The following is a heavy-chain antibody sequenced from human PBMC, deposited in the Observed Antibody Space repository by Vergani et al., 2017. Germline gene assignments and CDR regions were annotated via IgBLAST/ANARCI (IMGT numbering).Heavy chain of an antibody. CDR1: GGSISSYY. CDR3: ARVGCSSTSCYFYYYYYMDV. Sequence: QVQLQESGPGLVKPSETLSLTCTVSGGSISSYYWSWIRQPPGKGLEWIGYIDYSGSTNYNPSLKSRVTISVDTSKNQSSLKRSSVTAADTAVYYCARVGCSSTSCYFYYYYYMDVWGKGTTVTVSS. D-gene: IGHD2-2*01. J-gene: IGHJ6*03. V-gene: IGHV4-59*01. CDR2: IDYSGST.